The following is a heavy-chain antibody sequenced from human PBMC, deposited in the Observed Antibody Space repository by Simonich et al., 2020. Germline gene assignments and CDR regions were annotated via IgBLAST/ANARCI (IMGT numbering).Heavy chain of an antibody. V-gene: IGHV3-9*01. D-gene: IGHD2-8*01. Sequence: EVQLVESGGGLVQPGRSLRLSCAASGFTFDDYALHWVLQAPWEGLEGGSGISGNSGSIGYADSVKGRFTISRDNAKNSLYLQMNSLRAEDTALYYCAKDGGYCTNGVCYYFDYWGQGTLVTVSS. CDR2: ISGNSGSI. CDR1: GFTFDDYA. CDR3: AKDGGYCTNGVCYYFDY. J-gene: IGHJ4*02.